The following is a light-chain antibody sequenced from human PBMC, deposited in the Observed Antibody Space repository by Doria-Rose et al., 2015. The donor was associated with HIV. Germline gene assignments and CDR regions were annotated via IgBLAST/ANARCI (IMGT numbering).Light chain of an antibody. J-gene: IGKJ1*01. V-gene: IGKV3-20*01. CDR3: HQYGTSRT. Sequence: TQSPGTLSLSPGERATLSCRASQSFSSTYLAWYQQKPGQAPSLLIYDGSTRATGIPDRFSASGSGTDFTLTINRQEPDFALYYCHQYGTSRTFGQGTKVEI. CDR2: DGS. CDR1: QSFSSTY.